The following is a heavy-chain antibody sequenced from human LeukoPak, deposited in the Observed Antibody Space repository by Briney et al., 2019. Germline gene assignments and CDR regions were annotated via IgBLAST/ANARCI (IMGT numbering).Heavy chain of an antibody. Sequence: GGCHRLSCAASGFTFSSYEMNWVRQAPGKGLEWVSYISSSGSTIYYADSVKGRFTISRDNAKNSLYLQMNSLRAEDTAVYYCARDRSEWLVSTGYHFDYWGQGAPVTDSS. CDR3: ARDRSEWLVSTGYHFDY. V-gene: IGHV3-48*03. J-gene: IGHJ4*02. D-gene: IGHD6-19*01. CDR1: GFTFSSYE. CDR2: ISSSGSTI.